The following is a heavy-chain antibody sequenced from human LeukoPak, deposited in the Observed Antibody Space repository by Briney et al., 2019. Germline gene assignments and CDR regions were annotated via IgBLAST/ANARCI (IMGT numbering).Heavy chain of an antibody. J-gene: IGHJ4*02. Sequence: GGSLRLSCAASGFTFSSYGMHWVRQAPGRGLEWVAVIWYDGSNKYYADSVKGRFTISRDNSKNTLYLQMNSLRAEDTAVYYCARAAKEDYDFWSGYYIDYWGQGTLVTVSS. CDR2: IWYDGSNK. CDR1: GFTFSSYG. V-gene: IGHV3-33*01. CDR3: ARAAKEDYDFWSGYYIDY. D-gene: IGHD3-3*01.